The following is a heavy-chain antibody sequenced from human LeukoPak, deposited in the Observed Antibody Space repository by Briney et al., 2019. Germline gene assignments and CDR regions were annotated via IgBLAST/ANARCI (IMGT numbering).Heavy chain of an antibody. CDR2: IYYSGST. J-gene: IGHJ4*02. D-gene: IGHD4-23*01. Sequence: PSETLSLTCTVSGGSISSYYWSWIRQPPGKGLEWIGYIYYSGSTNYNPSLKSRVTISVDTSKDQFSLKLSSVTAADTAVYYCARERGGNFHRYFDYWGQGTLVTVSS. CDR1: GGSISSYY. V-gene: IGHV4-59*01. CDR3: ARERGGNFHRYFDY.